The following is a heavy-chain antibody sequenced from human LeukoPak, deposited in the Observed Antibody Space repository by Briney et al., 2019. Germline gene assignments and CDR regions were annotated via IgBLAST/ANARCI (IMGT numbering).Heavy chain of an antibody. CDR2: IKQDGSEI. CDR1: GFNFNSYW. V-gene: IGHV3-7*04. Sequence: GGSLRLSCAASGFNFNSYWMSWVRQAPGKGLECVANIKQDGSEIYFVESVKGRFTISRDNAKSSLYLQMNSLRGEDTAVYYCARARYGSGGYFFDFWGQGTLVTVSS. CDR3: ARARYGSGGYFFDF. J-gene: IGHJ4*02. D-gene: IGHD3-10*01.